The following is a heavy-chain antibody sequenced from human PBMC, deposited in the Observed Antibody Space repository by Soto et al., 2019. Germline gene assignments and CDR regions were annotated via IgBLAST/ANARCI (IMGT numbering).Heavy chain of an antibody. CDR1: GYTFTGYY. CDR2: INPNSGGT. V-gene: IGHV1-2*02. J-gene: IGHJ6*02. Sequence: QVQLVPSGAEVKKPGASVKVSCKASGYTFTGYYMHWVRQAPGQGLEWMGWINPNSGGTNYEQKFKGRVTMTRDTSTSTAYMELSRPRSDDTAVYYCARTRYYYGSGSGMDVWGQGTTVTVSS. D-gene: IGHD3-10*01. CDR3: ARTRYYYGSGSGMDV.